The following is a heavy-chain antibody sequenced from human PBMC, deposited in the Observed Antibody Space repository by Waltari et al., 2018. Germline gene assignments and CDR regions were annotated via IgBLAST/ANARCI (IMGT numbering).Heavy chain of an antibody. V-gene: IGHV4-34*01. D-gene: IGHD3-10*01. J-gene: IGHJ4*02. CDR2: INHSGST. Sequence: QVQLQQWGAGLLKPSATLSLTCAVYRGSFRGYYWSCTRQPPGKGLEWIGEINHSGSTNYNPSLKSRVTISVDTSKNQFSLKLSSVTAADTAVYYCARGAMVRGVIADYWGQGTLVTVSS. CDR3: ARGAMVRGVIADY. CDR1: RGSFRGYY.